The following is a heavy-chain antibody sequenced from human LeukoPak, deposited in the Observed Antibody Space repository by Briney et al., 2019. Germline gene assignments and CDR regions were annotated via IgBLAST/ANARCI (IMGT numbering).Heavy chain of an antibody. J-gene: IGHJ4*02. Sequence: GGSLRLSCAASGFTFSSYGMHWVRQAPGKGLEWVAVISYDGSNKYYADSVKGRFTISRDNSKNTLYLQMNSPRAEDTAVYYCAKERYCSSTSCYEEPPPYYFDYWGQGTLVTVSS. V-gene: IGHV3-30*18. CDR3: AKERYCSSTSCYEEPPPYYFDY. D-gene: IGHD2-2*01. CDR2: ISYDGSNK. CDR1: GFTFSSYG.